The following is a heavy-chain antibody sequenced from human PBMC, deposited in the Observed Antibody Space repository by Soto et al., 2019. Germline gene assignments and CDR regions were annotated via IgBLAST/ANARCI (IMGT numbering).Heavy chain of an antibody. D-gene: IGHD3-16*01. J-gene: IGHJ6*02. CDR2: INTDGSST. CDR1: GFTFSSYW. V-gene: IGHV3-74*01. CDR3: TSDSYTRRYYSGMDV. Sequence: EVQLVESGGGLVQPGGSLRLSCAASGFTFSSYWMHWVRQDPGKGLVWVSRINTDGSSTSYADSVKGRFTISRDNAQNTLYLQMTSRRVEDTAVYYCTSDSYTRRYYSGMDVWGQGTTVTVSS.